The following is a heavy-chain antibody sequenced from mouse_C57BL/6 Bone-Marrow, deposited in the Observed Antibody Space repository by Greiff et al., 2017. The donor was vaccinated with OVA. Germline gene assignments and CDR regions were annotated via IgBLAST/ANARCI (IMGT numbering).Heavy chain of an antibody. J-gene: IGHJ1*03. D-gene: IGHD3-3*01. V-gene: IGHV5-9*01. CDR2: ISGGGGHT. CDR1: GFTFSSYT. CDR3: ARRPTLGQGYWYFDG. Sequence: EVQLMEPGGGLVKPGGSLKLSCAASGFTFSSYTMSWVRQTPEQRLEWVATISGGGGHTYYPDSVKGRMTNSRDNAKNTLYLQMSSLRSEDTDLYYCARRPTLGQGYWYFDGWGTGTTVTVSS.